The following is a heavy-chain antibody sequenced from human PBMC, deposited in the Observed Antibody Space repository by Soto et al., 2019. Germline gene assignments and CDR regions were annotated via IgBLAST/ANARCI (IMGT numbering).Heavy chain of an antibody. J-gene: IGHJ3*02. D-gene: IGHD3-16*01. CDR3: ARPHIVNYDYIWGSPWGAFDI. CDR1: GYSFTSYW. V-gene: IGHV5-51*03. CDR2: IYPGDSDT. Sequence: EVQLVQSGAEVKKPGESLKISCKGSGYSFTSYWIGWVRQMPGKGLEWMGIIYPGDSDTRYSPSFQGQVTISADKSISTAYLQWSSLKASDTAMYYCARPHIVNYDYIWGSPWGAFDIWGQGTMVTVSS.